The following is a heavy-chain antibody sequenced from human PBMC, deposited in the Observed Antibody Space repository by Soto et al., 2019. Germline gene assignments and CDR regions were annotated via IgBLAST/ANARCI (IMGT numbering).Heavy chain of an antibody. CDR1: GFTFDDYA. D-gene: IGHD2-8*02. V-gene: IGHV3-9*01. Sequence: GGSLRLSCAASGFTFDDYAMHWVRQAPGKGLEGVSGISWNSGSIGYAVSVKGRFTISRDNAKNSLYLQMNSLRAEDTALYYCAKDRVAVLVGGFDPWGQGTLVTVSS. J-gene: IGHJ5*02. CDR3: AKDRVAVLVGGFDP. CDR2: ISWNSGSI.